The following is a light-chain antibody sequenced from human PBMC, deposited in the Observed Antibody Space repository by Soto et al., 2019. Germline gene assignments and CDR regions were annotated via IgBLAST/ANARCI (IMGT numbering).Light chain of an antibody. J-gene: IGLJ3*02. CDR2: GNS. Sequence: QSVLTQPPSVAGAPGQRVTISCTWSSSNIGAGYYVHWYQQLPGTSPKLLIYGNSNRPSGVPDRFSGSKSGTSASLAITGLQTEDEADYSCQSYDSSLSGWVFGGGTQLTVL. CDR3: QSYDSSLSGWV. CDR1: SSNIGAGYY. V-gene: IGLV1-40*01.